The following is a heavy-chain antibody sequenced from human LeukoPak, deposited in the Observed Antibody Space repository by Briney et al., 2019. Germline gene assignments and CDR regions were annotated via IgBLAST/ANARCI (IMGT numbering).Heavy chain of an antibody. D-gene: IGHD3-3*01. CDR1: GYTFTGYY. V-gene: IGHV1-2*06. J-gene: IGHJ5*02. CDR3: ARSDFWSGYYTTYNWFDP. CDR2: INPNSGGT. Sequence: ASVKVSCKASGYTFTGYYMHWVRQAPGQGLEWMGRINPNSGGTNYAQKFQGRVTMTRDTSISTAYMELSRLRSDDTAVYYCARSDFWSGYYTTYNWFDPWGQGTLVTASS.